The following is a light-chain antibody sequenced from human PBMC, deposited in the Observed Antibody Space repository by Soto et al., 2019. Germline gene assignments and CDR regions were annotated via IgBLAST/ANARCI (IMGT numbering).Light chain of an antibody. CDR2: KAS. Sequence: IQMTKSPASLSAYVGDRVTITCRASQGISSWLAWYQQKPGKAPKLLIYKASTLKSGVPSRFSGSGSGTEFTLTISSLQPDDFATYYCQHYNCYSEPFGQGTKVDI. J-gene: IGKJ1*01. CDR3: QHYNCYSEP. CDR1: QGISSW. V-gene: IGKV1-5*03.